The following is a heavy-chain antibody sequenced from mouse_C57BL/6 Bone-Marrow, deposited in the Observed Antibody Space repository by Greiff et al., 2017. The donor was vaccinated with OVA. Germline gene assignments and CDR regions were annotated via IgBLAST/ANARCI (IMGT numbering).Heavy chain of an antibody. Sequence: VQLQQSGAELMKPGASVKLSCKATGYTFTGYWIEWVKQRPGHGLEWIGEILPGSGSTNYNEKFKGKATFTADTSSNTAYMQLSSLTTEDSAIYYCARSSLYYYGSSYSYAMDYWGQGTSVTVSS. CDR3: ARSSLYYYGSSYSYAMDY. J-gene: IGHJ4*01. CDR1: GYTFTGYW. V-gene: IGHV1-9*01. CDR2: ILPGSGST. D-gene: IGHD1-1*01.